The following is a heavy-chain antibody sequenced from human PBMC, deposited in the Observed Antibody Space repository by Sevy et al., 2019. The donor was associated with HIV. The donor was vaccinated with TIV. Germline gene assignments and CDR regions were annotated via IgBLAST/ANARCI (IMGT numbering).Heavy chain of an antibody. J-gene: IGHJ5*02. CDR1: SGSISSYY. Sequence: SETLSLTCTVSSGSISSYYWSWIRQPPGKGLEYIGNIHSSGTTNYNPSLKSRVTISVDTSKNQFSLNLSSVTAADTAVYYCTRAPAVRSGDDSLNWFDPWGQGTLVTVSS. CDR3: TRAPAVRSGDDSLNWFDP. V-gene: IGHV4-59*01. CDR2: IHSSGTT. D-gene: IGHD5-12*01.